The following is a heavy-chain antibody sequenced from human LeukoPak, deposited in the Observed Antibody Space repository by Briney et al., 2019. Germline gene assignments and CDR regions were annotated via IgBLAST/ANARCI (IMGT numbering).Heavy chain of an antibody. D-gene: IGHD5-18*01. CDR1: GFTFSSYE. CDR3: ARDGGQLCRSSNYGRNV. J-gene: IGHJ6*02. V-gene: IGHV3-48*03. CDR2: ISSSGSTI. Sequence: GGSLRLSCAASGFTFSSYEMNWVRQAPGKGLEWVSYISSSGSTIYYADSVKGRFTISRDNAKNSLYLQMNSLRAEDTAVYYCARDGGQLCRSSNYGRNVWGQGTTVTVSS.